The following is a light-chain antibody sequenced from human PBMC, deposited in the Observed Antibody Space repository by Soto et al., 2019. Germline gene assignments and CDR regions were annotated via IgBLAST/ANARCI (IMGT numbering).Light chain of an antibody. CDR1: QSISTW. J-gene: IGKJ1*01. V-gene: IGKV1-5*03. Sequence: DIQMTQSPSTLSGSVGDRVTITCRASQSISTWLAWYQQKPGKGPTLLIYKASRLESGVLSRFSGSGSGTEFALTISSLQPADFATYYCQQYNTYSWTFGQGTKVDIK. CDR2: KAS. CDR3: QQYNTYSWT.